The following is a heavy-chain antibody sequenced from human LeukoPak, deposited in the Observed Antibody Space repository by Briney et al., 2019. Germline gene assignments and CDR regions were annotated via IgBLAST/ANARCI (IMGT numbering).Heavy chain of an antibody. V-gene: IGHV4-31*03. CDR1: GGSINNGGYY. Sequence: SETLSLTCTVSGGSINNGGYYWSWIRQHPGKGLEWIGYIYYSGSSYYNPSLRSRVTISVDTSKNHFSLKLSSVTAADTAVYYCARDSGPYYYYYMDVWGKGTTVTVSS. CDR2: IYYSGSS. D-gene: IGHD6-19*01. CDR3: ARDSGPYYYYYMDV. J-gene: IGHJ6*03.